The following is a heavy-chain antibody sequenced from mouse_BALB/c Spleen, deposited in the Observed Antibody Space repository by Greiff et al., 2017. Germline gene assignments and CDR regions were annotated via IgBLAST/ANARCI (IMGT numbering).Heavy chain of an antibody. CDR2: INPYNDGT. D-gene: IGHD3-1*01. V-gene: IGHV1-14*01. J-gene: IGHJ2*01. CDR1: GYTFTSYV. Sequence: VHVKQSGPELVKPGASVKMSCKASGYTFTSYVMHWVKQKPGQGLEWIGYINPYNDGTKYNEKFKGKATLTSDKSSSTAYMELSSLTSEDSAVYYCARDGDRATNYFDYWGQGTTLTVSS. CDR3: ARDGDRATNYFDY.